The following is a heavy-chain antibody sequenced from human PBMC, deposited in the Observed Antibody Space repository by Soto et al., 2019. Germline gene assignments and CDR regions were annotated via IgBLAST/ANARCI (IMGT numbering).Heavy chain of an antibody. Sequence: SETLSLTCAVSGGSISSSNWWSWVRQPPGKGLEWIGEIYHSGSTNYNPSLKSRVTISVDKSKNQFSLRLSSVTAADTAVYYCARSGVADSSGYYSNYYYYYGMDVWGQGTTVTVSS. D-gene: IGHD3-22*01. CDR3: ARSGVADSSGYYSNYYYYYGMDV. V-gene: IGHV4-4*02. J-gene: IGHJ6*02. CDR2: IYHSGST. CDR1: GGSISSSNW.